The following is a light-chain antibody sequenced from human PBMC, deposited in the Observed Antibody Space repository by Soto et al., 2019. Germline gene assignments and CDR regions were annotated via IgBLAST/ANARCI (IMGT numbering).Light chain of an antibody. V-gene: IGKV3-20*01. Sequence: IVLTQSPGTLSLSPGEGATLSCRTSQSVSIRHLAWYQQRPGQAPRLLIYATSDRATVTPDRFSGSGCGTDFTLTITSLEPEDFAVYYCQQYGTSWTFGQGTKVEI. CDR3: QQYGTSWT. J-gene: IGKJ1*01. CDR2: ATS. CDR1: QSVSIRH.